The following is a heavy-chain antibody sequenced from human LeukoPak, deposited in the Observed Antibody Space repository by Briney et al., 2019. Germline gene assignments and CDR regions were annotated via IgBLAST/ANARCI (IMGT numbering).Heavy chain of an antibody. D-gene: IGHD1-26*01. J-gene: IGHJ6*03. Sequence: PGGSLRLSCAASGFTFSSYAMHWVRQAPGKGLEWVAVISYDGSNKYYADSVKGRFTISRDNSKNTLYLQMNSLRAEDTAVYYCAKVGAGYYYYYMDVWGKGTTVTVSS. CDR3: AKVGAGYYYYYMDV. CDR1: GFTFSSYA. CDR2: ISYDGSNK. V-gene: IGHV3-30-3*01.